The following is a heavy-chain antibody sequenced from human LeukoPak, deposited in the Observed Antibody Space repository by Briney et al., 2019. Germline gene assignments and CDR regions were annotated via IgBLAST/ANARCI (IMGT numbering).Heavy chain of an antibody. CDR1: GFTFRTYG. CDR3: ARTVSSSWGFFDS. Sequence: GGSLRLSYAASGFTFRTYGMHWVRQAPGKGREWMSFVRDDGSTKYYADPVKGRFTISRDNSKSTLYLQMNSLRAEDTAVYFCARTVSSSWGFFDSWGQGTLVTVSS. V-gene: IGHV3-30*02. CDR2: VRDDGSTK. D-gene: IGHD6-6*01. J-gene: IGHJ4*02.